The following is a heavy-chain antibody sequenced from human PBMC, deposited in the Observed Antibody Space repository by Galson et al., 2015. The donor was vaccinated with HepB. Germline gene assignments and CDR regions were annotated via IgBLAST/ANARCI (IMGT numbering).Heavy chain of an antibody. CDR3: ARSVGSSGLDDAFDI. V-gene: IGHV3-48*01. D-gene: IGHD3-22*01. CDR1: GFTFSSYS. CDR2: ISSSSSTI. J-gene: IGHJ3*02. Sequence: SLRLSCAASGFTFSSYSMNWVRQAPGKGLEWVSYISSSSSTIYYADSVKGRFTISRDNAKNSLYLQMNSLRAEDTAVYYCARSVGSSGLDDAFDIWGQGTMVTVSS.